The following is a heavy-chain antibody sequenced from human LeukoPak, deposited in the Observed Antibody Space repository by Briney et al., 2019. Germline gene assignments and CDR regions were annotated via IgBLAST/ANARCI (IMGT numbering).Heavy chain of an antibody. CDR2: IKQDGSEK. CDR3: ASFEYSSSFDY. CDR1: GFTFSSYW. J-gene: IGHJ4*02. V-gene: IGHV3-7*01. D-gene: IGHD6-6*01. Sequence: RGSLRLSCAASGFTFSSYWMSWVRQAPGKGLEWVANIKQDGSEKYYVDSVKGRFTISRDNAKNSLYLQMNSLRAEDTAVYYCASFEYSSSFDYWGQGTLVTVSS.